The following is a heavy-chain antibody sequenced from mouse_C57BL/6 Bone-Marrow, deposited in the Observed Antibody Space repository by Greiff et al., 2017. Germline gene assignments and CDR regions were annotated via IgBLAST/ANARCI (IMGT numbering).Heavy chain of an antibody. CDR1: GFTFSSYA. V-gene: IGHV5-4*01. CDR2: ISDGGSYT. D-gene: IGHD2-4*01. Sequence: EVKLMESGGGLVKPGGSLKLSCAASGFTFSSYAMSWVRQTPEKRLEWVATISDGGSYTYYPDNVKGRFTIARDNAKNNLYLQLSHLMSEDTAMYYCARDGITPYAMDYWGQGTSATVSS. J-gene: IGHJ4*01. CDR3: ARDGITPYAMDY.